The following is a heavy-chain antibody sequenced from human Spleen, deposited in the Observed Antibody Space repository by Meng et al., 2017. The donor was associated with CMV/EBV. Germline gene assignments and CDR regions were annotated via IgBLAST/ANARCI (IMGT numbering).Heavy chain of an antibody. D-gene: IGHD3-22*01. CDR1: GYTFTNYG. CDR3: ARDFSAVITSAF. CDR2: VSPHTGST. J-gene: IGHJ4*02. Sequence: SCKSSGYTFTNYGVNWVRQAPGQGLEWMGWVSPHTGSTNYAQKLQGRVTMTTDTSTSTAYMELRSLTSDDTAVYYCARDFSAVITSAFWGQGTPVTVSS. V-gene: IGHV1-18*01.